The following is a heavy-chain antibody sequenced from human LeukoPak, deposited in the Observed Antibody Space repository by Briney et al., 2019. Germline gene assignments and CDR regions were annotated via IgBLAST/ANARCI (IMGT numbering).Heavy chain of an antibody. CDR3: ARGLGYCSSTSCSRTGGFDY. D-gene: IGHD2-2*01. Sequence: GGSLRLSCAASGFTFSSYGMHWVRQAPGKGLEWVAFIRYDGSNKYYADSAKGRFTISRDNSKNTLYLQMNSLRAEDTAVYYCARGLGYCSSTSCSRTGGFDYWGQGTLVTVSS. V-gene: IGHV3-30*02. CDR1: GFTFSSYG. CDR2: IRYDGSNK. J-gene: IGHJ4*02.